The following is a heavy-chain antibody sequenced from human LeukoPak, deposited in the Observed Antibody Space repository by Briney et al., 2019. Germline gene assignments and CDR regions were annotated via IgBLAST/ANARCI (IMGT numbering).Heavy chain of an antibody. V-gene: IGHV3-21*01. D-gene: IGHD3-10*01. Sequence: GGSLRLSCAASGFTFSTYTMNWVRQAPGKGLEWVSSISTSGSYIYYTDSLKGRLTVSRDNAKNSVFLQMNSLRAEDTAVYYCARAVLNDYYGSGESDYWGQGTLVTVSS. J-gene: IGHJ4*02. CDR1: GFTFSTYT. CDR2: ISTSGSYI. CDR3: ARAVLNDYYGSGESDY.